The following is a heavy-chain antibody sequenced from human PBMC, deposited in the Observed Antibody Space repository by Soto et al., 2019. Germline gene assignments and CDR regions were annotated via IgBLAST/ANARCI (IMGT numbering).Heavy chain of an antibody. V-gene: IGHV3-11*01. CDR3: ARDEAYCGGDCYSAIGLFDY. Sequence: QVQLVESGGGLVKPGGSLRLSCAASGFTFSDYYMSWIRQAPGKGLEWVSYISSSGSTIYYADSVKGRFTISRDNAKNSLYLQMNSLRAEDTAVYYCARDEAYCGGDCYSAIGLFDYWGQGTLVTVSS. J-gene: IGHJ4*02. CDR1: GFTFSDYY. CDR2: ISSSGSTI. D-gene: IGHD2-21*02.